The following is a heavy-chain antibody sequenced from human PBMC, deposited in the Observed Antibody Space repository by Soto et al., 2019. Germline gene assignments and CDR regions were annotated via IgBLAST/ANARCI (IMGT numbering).Heavy chain of an antibody. J-gene: IGHJ6*02. CDR3: ARDIHYSSTHPHNSYYVYGIDD. CDR2: INPSGGST. D-gene: IGHD4-4*01. V-gene: IGHV1-46*01. CDR1: GYTFTSYY. Sequence: ASVKVSCKASGYTFTSYYMHWVRQAPGQGLEWMGIINPSGGSTSYAQKFQGRVTMTRDTSTSTVYMELSSLRSEDTAVYYCARDIHYSSTHPHNSYYVYGIDDWGQGTMVTVSS.